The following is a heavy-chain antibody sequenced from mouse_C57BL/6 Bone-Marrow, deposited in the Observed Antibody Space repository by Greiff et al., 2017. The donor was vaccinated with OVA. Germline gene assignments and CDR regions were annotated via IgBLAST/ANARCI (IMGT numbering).Heavy chain of an antibody. J-gene: IGHJ2*01. CDR3: AMRTGPYFGY. V-gene: IGHV1-74*01. Sequence: QVHVKQPGAELVKPGASVKVSCKASGYTFTSYWMHWVKQRPGQGLEWIGRIHPSDSDTNYNQKFKGKATLTVDKSSSTANMQLSSLTSEDSAVYYCAMRTGPYFGYWGQGTTLTVSS. D-gene: IGHD4-1*01. CDR2: IHPSDSDT. CDR1: GYTFTSYW.